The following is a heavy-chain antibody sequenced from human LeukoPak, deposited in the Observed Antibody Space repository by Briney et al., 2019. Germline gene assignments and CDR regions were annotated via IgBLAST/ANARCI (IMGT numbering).Heavy chain of an antibody. CDR2: IIPIFGTA. CDR1: GGTFSSYG. D-gene: IGHD3-10*01. J-gene: IGHJ6*03. CDR3: AREPHYYGSWSYIPYYYYYYMDV. V-gene: IGHV1-69*06. Sequence: EASVKVSCKASGGTFSSYGISWVRQAPGQGLEWMGGIIPIFGTANYAQKFQGRVTITADKSTSTAYMELSSLRSEDTAVYYCAREPHYYGSWSYIPYYYYYYMDVWGKGTTVTVSS.